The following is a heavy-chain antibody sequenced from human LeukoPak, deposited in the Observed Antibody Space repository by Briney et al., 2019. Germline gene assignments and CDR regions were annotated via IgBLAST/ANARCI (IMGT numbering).Heavy chain of an antibody. CDR1: GGSISSYY. D-gene: IGHD4-17*01. J-gene: IGHJ4*02. CDR3: ARTLYGDYYFDY. CDR2: INYSGST. V-gene: IGHV4-59*08. Sequence: SETLSLTCTVSGGSISSYYWSWTRQPPGKGLEWIGYINYSGSTNYNPSLKSRVTISVDTSKNQFSLKLSSVTAADTAVYYCARTLYGDYYFDYWGQGTLVTASS.